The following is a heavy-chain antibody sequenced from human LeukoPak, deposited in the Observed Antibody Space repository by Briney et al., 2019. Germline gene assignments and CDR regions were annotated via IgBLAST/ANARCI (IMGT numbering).Heavy chain of an antibody. Sequence: SSESNYADSVKGRFTISRDNAKGSHYLQMNNLRAEDTAVYYCARSIAVAGDLDSWGQGTLVTVSS. V-gene: IGHV3-11*06. D-gene: IGHD6-19*01. CDR2: SSES. CDR3: ARSIAVAGDLDS. J-gene: IGHJ4*02.